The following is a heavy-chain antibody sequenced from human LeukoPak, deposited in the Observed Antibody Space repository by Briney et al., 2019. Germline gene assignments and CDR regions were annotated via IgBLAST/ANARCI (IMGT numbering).Heavy chain of an antibody. D-gene: IGHD4-23*01. CDR3: AGDPDYGGNSGLDY. J-gene: IGHJ4*02. Sequence: PGGSPRLSCAASGLAFSSFWMYWVRQAPGNGLEWVANINQDGSEKYYVDSVKGRFTISRDNAKNSLYLQMNSLRAEDTAVYYCAGDPDYGGNSGLDYWGQGTLVTVSS. V-gene: IGHV3-7*04. CDR2: INQDGSEK. CDR1: GLAFSSFW.